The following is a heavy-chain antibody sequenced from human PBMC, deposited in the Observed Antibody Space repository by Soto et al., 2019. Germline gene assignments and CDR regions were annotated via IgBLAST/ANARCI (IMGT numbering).Heavy chain of an antibody. V-gene: IGHV5-51*01. Sequence: PGESLKISCRTSGYRFTSYWIAWVRQMPGKGLEWMGIIFPSDSDTRYSPSFQGQVTISADRSTSTVFLQWASLKASDTAVYFCARKDKTGYFNWFDPWGQGTLVTVSS. CDR1: GYRFTSYW. CDR2: IFPSDSDT. D-gene: IGHD3-9*01. J-gene: IGHJ5*02. CDR3: ARKDKTGYFNWFDP.